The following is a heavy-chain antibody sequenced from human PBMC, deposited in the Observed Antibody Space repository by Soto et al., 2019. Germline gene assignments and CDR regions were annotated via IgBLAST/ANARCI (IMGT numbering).Heavy chain of an antibody. J-gene: IGHJ6*02. D-gene: IGHD2-2*01. Sequence: XVSLRLSCAASGFTFRNYAMSWVRQAPGKGLEWVSRISGNGGDINYADSVKGRFTISRDNSKNTLYLQMNSLRAEDTAVYYCAKRGDIVEVSRTFVGYGMDVWGQGTTVTVSS. V-gene: IGHV3-23*01. CDR1: GFTFRNYA. CDR2: ISGNGGDI. CDR3: AKRGDIVEVSRTFVGYGMDV.